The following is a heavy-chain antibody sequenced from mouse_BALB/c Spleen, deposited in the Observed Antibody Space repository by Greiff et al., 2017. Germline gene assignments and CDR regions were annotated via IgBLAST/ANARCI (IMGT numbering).Heavy chain of an antibody. CDR3: ARGYYDYDVDY. Sequence: EVQLQESGGGLVQPGGSLRLSCATSGFTFTDYYMSWVRQPPGKALEWLGFIRNKANGYTTEYSASVKGRFTISRDNSQSILYLQMNTLRAEDSATYYCARGYYDYDVDYWGQGTTLTVSS. CDR1: GFTFTDYY. J-gene: IGHJ2*01. V-gene: IGHV7-3*02. D-gene: IGHD2-4*01. CDR2: IRNKANGYTT.